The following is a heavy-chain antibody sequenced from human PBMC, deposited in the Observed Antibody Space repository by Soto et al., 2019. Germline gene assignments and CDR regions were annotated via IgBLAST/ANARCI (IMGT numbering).Heavy chain of an antibody. Sequence: GGSLRLSCAASGFTFSSYAMSWVRQAPGKGLEWVSAISGSGGSTYYADSVKGRFTISRDNSKNTLYLQMNSLRAEDTAVYYCAKDLGDYDILTGSDYYYGMDVWGQGTTVTVSS. J-gene: IGHJ6*02. CDR3: AKDLGDYDILTGSDYYYGMDV. CDR2: ISGSGGST. CDR1: GFTFSSYA. D-gene: IGHD3-9*01. V-gene: IGHV3-23*01.